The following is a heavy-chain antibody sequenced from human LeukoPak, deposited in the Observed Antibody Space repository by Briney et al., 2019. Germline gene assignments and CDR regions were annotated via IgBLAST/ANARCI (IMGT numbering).Heavy chain of an antibody. CDR3: ARILDSAWGELGY. V-gene: IGHV3-30*04. Sequence: GRSLRLSCAASGFTFSTYAMHWVRQAPGKGLEWVAVISYDGSSKYYADSVKGRFTISRDNSKNTLYLQMNSLRAEDTAVYYCARILDSAWGELGYWGQGTLVTVSS. J-gene: IGHJ4*02. CDR1: GFTFSTYA. CDR2: ISYDGSSK. D-gene: IGHD6-19*01.